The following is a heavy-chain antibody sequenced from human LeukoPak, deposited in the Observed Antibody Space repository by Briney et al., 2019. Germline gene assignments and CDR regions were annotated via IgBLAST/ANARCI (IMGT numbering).Heavy chain of an antibody. CDR2: IIPIFGTA. D-gene: IGHD3-22*01. J-gene: IGHJ4*02. CDR1: GGTFSSYA. CDR3: TSSGYYPLPDY. V-gene: IGHV1-69*13. Sequence: SVKVSCKASGGTFSSYAISWVRQAPGQGLEWMGGIIPIFGTANYAQRFQGRVTITADESTSTAYMELSSLRSEDTAVYYCTSSGYYPLPDYWGQGTLVTVSS.